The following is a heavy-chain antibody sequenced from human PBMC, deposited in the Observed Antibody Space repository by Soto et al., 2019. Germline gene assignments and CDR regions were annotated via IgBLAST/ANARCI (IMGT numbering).Heavy chain of an antibody. J-gene: IGHJ5*02. Sequence: AGGSLRLSCAASGFTFSSYEMNWVRQAPGKGLEWVSYISSSGSTIYYADSVKGRFTISRDNAKNSLYLQMNSLRAEDTAVYYCARGHCSGGSCYSYNWFDPWGQGTLVTVSS. CDR1: GFTFSSYE. CDR2: ISSSGSTI. V-gene: IGHV3-48*03. CDR3: ARGHCSGGSCYSYNWFDP. D-gene: IGHD2-15*01.